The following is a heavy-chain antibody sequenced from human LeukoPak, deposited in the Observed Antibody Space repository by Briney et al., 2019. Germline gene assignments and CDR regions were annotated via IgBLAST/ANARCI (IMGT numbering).Heavy chain of an antibody. CDR3: ARGAGGGAVALYYIDY. V-gene: IGHV3-11*06. D-gene: IGHD6-19*01. CDR1: GFTFSDYY. CDR2: ISSSSSYI. J-gene: IGHJ4*02. Sequence: GGSLRLSCAASGFTFSDYYMSWIRQAPGKGLEWVSSISSSSSYIYYADSVKGRFTISRDNAKNSLYLQMNSLRAEDTAVYYCARGAGGGAVALYYIDYWGQGTLVTVSS.